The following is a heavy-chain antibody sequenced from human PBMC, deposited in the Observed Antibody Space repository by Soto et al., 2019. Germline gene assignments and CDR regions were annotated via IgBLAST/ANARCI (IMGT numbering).Heavy chain of an antibody. D-gene: IGHD2-2*01. J-gene: IGHJ5*02. Sequence: QVQLQESGPGLVKPSQTLSLTCTVSGGSISSGDYYWSWIRQPPGKGLEWIGYIYYSGSTYYNPSLRSRVTRSLDTSKNQFSLKLSSVTAADTAVYYCARDLGYCSSTSCYEPNWFDPWGQGTLVTVSS. CDR3: ARDLGYCSSTSCYEPNWFDP. CDR1: GGSISSGDYY. CDR2: IYYSGST. V-gene: IGHV4-30-4*01.